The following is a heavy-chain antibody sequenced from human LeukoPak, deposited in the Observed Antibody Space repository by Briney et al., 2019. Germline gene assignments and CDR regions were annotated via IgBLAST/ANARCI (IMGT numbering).Heavy chain of an antibody. J-gene: IGHJ5*02. CDR2: INPSGSST. Sequence: ASVKVSCKASGYAFTSYYMHWVRQAPGQGLEWMGLINPSGSSTSYAQKFQGRLSLTRDMSTSTDYMELSSLRSEDTAVYYCARDNSVGDTAWWFDPWGQGTLVTVSS. D-gene: IGHD1-26*01. CDR1: GYAFTSYY. V-gene: IGHV1-46*01. CDR3: ARDNSVGDTAWWFDP.